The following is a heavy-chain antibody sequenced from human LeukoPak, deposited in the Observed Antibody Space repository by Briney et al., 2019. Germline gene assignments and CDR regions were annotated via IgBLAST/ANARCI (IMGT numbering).Heavy chain of an antibody. D-gene: IGHD4-11*01. J-gene: IGHJ6*03. CDR1: GGSISSGSYY. CDR2: IYTGGST. CDR3: ASPSDYSDYYYYIDV. V-gene: IGHV4-61*02. Sequence: SETLSLTCTVSGGSISSGSYYWSWIRQPAGKGLEWIGRIYTGGSTNYNPSLKSRVTISVDTSKNQFSLQLNSVTAADTAVYYCASPSDYSDYYYYIDVWGKGTTVTVSS.